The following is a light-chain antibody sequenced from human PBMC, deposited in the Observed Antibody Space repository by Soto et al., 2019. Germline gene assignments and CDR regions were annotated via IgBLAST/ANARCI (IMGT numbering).Light chain of an antibody. J-gene: IGKJ1*01. CDR3: QQYGSSPPTWT. CDR2: GAS. Sequence: IGLTQSPGTLSLSPGERATLSCRASQSVSSSYLAWYQQKPGQAPRLLIYGASSRATGIPDRFSGSGCGTDFTLTLSRLEPEDFAVYYCQQYGSSPPTWTCGQGPKVEIK. CDR1: QSVSSSY. V-gene: IGKV3-20*01.